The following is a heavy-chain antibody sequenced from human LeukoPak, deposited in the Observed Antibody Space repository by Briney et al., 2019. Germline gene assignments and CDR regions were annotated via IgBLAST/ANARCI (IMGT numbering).Heavy chain of an antibody. Sequence: GGSLRLSCAASGFTFSIYSMSWVRQAPGRGLEWVSTITGSGNDIFYADSVRGRLTISRDNTKKSLYLQMNSLRSEDTGVYCCATDAAGWARDNWGQGTLVTVSS. V-gene: IGHV3-21*01. CDR1: GFTFSIYS. D-gene: IGHD6-19*01. CDR3: ATDAAGWARDN. CDR2: ITGSGNDI. J-gene: IGHJ4*02.